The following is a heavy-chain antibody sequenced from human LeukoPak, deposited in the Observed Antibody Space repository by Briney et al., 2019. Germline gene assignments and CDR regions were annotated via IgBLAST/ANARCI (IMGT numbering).Heavy chain of an antibody. V-gene: IGHV1-18*01. CDR3: ARDYYDSSGYYYEPYYYGMDV. CDR1: GYTFTSYG. D-gene: IGHD3-22*01. CDR2: ISAYNGNT. J-gene: IGHJ6*02. Sequence: ASVKVSCKASGYTFTSYGIGWVRQAPGQGLEWMGWISAYNGNTNYAQKLQGRVTMTTDTSTSTAYMELRSLRSDDTAVYYCARDYYDSSGYYYEPYYYGMDVWGQGTTVTVSS.